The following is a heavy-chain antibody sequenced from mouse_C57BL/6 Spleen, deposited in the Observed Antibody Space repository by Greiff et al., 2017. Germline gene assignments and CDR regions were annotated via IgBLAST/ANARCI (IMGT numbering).Heavy chain of an antibody. V-gene: IGHV2-9-1*01. CDR3: ARNYYSSFYWYFDD. J-gene: IGHJ1*03. CDR1: GFSLPSYA. Sequence: VKLQESGPGLVAPSQSLSITCTVSGFSLPSYAISWVRQPPGKGLEWLGVIWTGGGTNYNSALKSRLSISKDNSKSQVSLKMNSLQTDDTSRYYCARNYYSSFYWYFDDWGTGTTVTVSS. CDR2: IWTGGGT. D-gene: IGHD1-1*01.